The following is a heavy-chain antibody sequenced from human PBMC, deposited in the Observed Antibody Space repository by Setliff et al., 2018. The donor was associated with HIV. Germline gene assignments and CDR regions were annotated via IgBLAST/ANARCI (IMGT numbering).Heavy chain of an antibody. CDR1: GGSISSGTYY. J-gene: IGHJ4*02. D-gene: IGHD3-9*01. CDR3: ARRNSGVGYFNPGYYFDR. CDR2: IYTSGST. V-gene: IGHV4-61*02. Sequence: SETLSLTCTVSGGSISSGTYYWSWIRQPAGKGLEWIGRIYTSGSTNYNPSLKTRVTLSVDTSKNQFSLRLSSVTAADTAIYYCARRNSGVGYFNPGYYFDRWGQGTLVTVSS.